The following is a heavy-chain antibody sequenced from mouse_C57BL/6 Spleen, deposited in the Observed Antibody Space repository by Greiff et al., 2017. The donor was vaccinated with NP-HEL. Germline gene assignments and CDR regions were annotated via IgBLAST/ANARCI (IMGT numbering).Heavy chain of an antibody. CDR2: IDPSDSYT. D-gene: IGHD1-1*01. CDR1: GYTFTSYW. V-gene: IGHV1-69*01. Sequence: QVQLQQPGAELVMPGASVKLSCKASGYTFTSYWMHWVKQRPGQGLEWIGEIDPSDSYTNYNQKFKGKSTLTVDKSSSTAYMQLSSLTSEDSAVYYCASYYYVSSPFAYWGQGTLVTVSA. J-gene: IGHJ3*01. CDR3: ASYYYVSSPFAY.